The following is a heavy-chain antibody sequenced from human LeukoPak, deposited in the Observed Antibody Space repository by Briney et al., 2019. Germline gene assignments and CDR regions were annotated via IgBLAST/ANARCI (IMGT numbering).Heavy chain of an antibody. D-gene: IGHD6-13*01. J-gene: IGHJ5*02. CDR3: AKDAPEYSSSWYWFDP. CDR1: GGTFSSYA. CDR2: ISGSGGST. Sequence: GASVKVSCKASGGTFSSYAMSWVRQAPGKGLEWVSAISGSGGSTYYADSVKGRFTISRDNSKNTLYLQMNSLRAEDTAVYYCAKDAPEYSSSWYWFDPWGQGTLVTVSS. V-gene: IGHV3-23*01.